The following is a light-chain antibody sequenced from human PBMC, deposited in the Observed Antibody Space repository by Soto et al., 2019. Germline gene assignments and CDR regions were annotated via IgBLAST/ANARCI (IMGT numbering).Light chain of an antibody. J-gene: IGLJ3*02. Sequence: QSALTQPPSASGSPGQSVTISCTGSRSDVGAYNYVSWYQQYPGKAPKLMIYEVSKRPSGVPDRFSGAKSGKTASLTVSGLQPEDEADYYCTSYAGSNIWVFGGGTTVTVL. CDR1: RSDVGAYNY. V-gene: IGLV2-8*01. CDR3: TSYAGSNIWV. CDR2: EVS.